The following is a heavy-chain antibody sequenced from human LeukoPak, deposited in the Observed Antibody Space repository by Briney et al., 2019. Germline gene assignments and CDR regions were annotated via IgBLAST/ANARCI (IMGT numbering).Heavy chain of an antibody. CDR1: GFTFSSYT. D-gene: IGHD3-9*01. Sequence: GGSLRLSCAASGFTFSSYTMNWVRQAPGKGLEWVSSITSSSSYIYYTDSAKGRFTISRDNAKNSLFPQMNSLRAEDTAVYYRARVLSGTLTFDHWGQGTLVAVSS. CDR2: ITSSSSYI. J-gene: IGHJ4*02. V-gene: IGHV3-21*01. CDR3: ARVLSGTLTFDH.